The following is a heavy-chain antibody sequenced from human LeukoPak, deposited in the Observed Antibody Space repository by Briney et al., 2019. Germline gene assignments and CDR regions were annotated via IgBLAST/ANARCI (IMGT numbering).Heavy chain of an antibody. Sequence: PGGSLRLSCAASGFTFSSYAMSWVRQAPGKGLEWVSAISGSGGSTYYADSVKGRFTISRDNSKNTLYLQMNSLRAEDTAVYYCANGPYYDILTGYSPSGYFDYWGQGTLVTVSS. CDR3: ANGPYYDILTGYSPSGYFDY. J-gene: IGHJ4*02. CDR1: GFTFSSYA. CDR2: ISGSGGST. V-gene: IGHV3-23*01. D-gene: IGHD3-9*01.